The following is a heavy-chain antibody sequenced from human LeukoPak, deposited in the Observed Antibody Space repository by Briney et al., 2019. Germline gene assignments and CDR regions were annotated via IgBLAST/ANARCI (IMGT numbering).Heavy chain of an antibody. D-gene: IGHD3-10*01. V-gene: IGHV3-7*01. CDR3: PRDTRGLFDY. CDR1: GFNLGVYW. CDR2: IKQDGSEK. J-gene: IGHJ4*02. Sequence: GGSLRLSWAASGFNLGVYWMSWVRQAPGKGLEWVANIKQDGSEKNYMDSAKGRFTIARDNAKSSLHLQMNSLRVEDTAVYYCPRDTRGLFDYWGRGTLVTVSS.